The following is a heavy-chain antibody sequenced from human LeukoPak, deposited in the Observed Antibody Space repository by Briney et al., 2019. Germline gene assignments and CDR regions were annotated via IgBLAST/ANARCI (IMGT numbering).Heavy chain of an antibody. V-gene: IGHV1-18*01. CDR3: ARDSSSWYLVQSYYYGMDV. CDR2: ISAYNGNT. Sequence: ASVKVSCKASGYTFTSYGISWVRQAPGQGLEWMGWISAYNGNTNYAQKLQGRVTMTTDTSTSTAYMELRSLRSDDTAVYYCARDSSSWYLVQSYYYGMDVWGQGTTVTVSS. J-gene: IGHJ6*02. CDR1: GYTFTSYG. D-gene: IGHD6-13*01.